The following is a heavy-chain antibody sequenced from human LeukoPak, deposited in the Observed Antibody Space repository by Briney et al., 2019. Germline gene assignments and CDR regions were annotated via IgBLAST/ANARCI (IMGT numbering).Heavy chain of an antibody. V-gene: IGHV3-23*01. CDR3: ARRVGGTPDY. D-gene: IGHD1-1*01. CDR1: GFLINSDV. Sequence: PGGSLRLSCAASGFLINSDVMTWVRQPPGRGLEWVSAISVDGHGSDYANSVKDRFTISRDNAKNIVYLQMNSLPAEDTALYYCARRVGGTPDYWGRGTQVTVSS. CDR2: ISVDGHGS. J-gene: IGHJ4*02.